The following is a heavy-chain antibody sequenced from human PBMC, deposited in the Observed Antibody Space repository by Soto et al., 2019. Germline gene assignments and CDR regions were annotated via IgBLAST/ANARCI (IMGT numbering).Heavy chain of an antibody. CDR3: ARGIGYCSGGSCFS. D-gene: IGHD2-15*01. V-gene: IGHV4-34*01. Sequence: PSETLSLTCAVYGGSFRGYYWSWIRQPPGKGLEWIGEINHSGSTNYNPSLKSRVTISVDTSKNQFSLKLSSVTAADTAVYYCARGIGYCSGGSCFSWGQGTMVTVS. J-gene: IGHJ3*01. CDR2: INHSGST. CDR1: GGSFRGYY.